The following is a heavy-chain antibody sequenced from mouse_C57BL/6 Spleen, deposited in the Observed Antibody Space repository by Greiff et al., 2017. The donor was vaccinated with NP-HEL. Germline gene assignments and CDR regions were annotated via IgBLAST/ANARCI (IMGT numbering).Heavy chain of an antibody. CDR3: ASKSVYDYGWFAY. V-gene: IGHV5-17*01. CDR1: GFTFSDYG. D-gene: IGHD2-4*01. Sequence: EVQGVESGGGLVKPGGSLKLSCAASGFTFSDYGMHWVRQAPEKGLEWVAYISSGSSTIYYADTVKGRFTLSRDNAKNTLFLQMTSLRSEDTAMYYCASKSVYDYGWFAYWGQGTLVTVSA. CDR2: ISSGSSTI. J-gene: IGHJ3*01.